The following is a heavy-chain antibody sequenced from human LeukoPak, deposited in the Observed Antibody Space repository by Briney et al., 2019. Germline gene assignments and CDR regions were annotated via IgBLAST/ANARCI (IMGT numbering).Heavy chain of an antibody. Sequence: GASVKVSCKASGYTFTSYGISWVRQAPGQGLEWMGWISAYNGNTNYAQKFQGRVTMTTDTSTSTAYMELRSLRSDDTAVYYCARDNGVPAAIGDITRNWFDPWGQGTMVTVSS. J-gene: IGHJ5*02. CDR2: ISAYNGNT. CDR3: ARDNGVPAAIGDITRNWFDP. CDR1: GYTFTSYG. V-gene: IGHV1-18*01. D-gene: IGHD2-2*01.